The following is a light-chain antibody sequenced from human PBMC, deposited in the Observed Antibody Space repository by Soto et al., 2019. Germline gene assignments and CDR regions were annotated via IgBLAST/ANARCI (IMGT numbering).Light chain of an antibody. Sequence: EMRMTQSPATPSVSPGARATLSCRAGQSVDSNLAWYQQKPGQAPRLLIYGASTRATGISARFSGSGSGTEFTRTISSLQSEDFGVYYCQQYNNWWTFGQGAKVDI. CDR2: GAS. V-gene: IGKV3-15*01. CDR1: QSVDSN. J-gene: IGKJ1*01. CDR3: QQYNNWWT.